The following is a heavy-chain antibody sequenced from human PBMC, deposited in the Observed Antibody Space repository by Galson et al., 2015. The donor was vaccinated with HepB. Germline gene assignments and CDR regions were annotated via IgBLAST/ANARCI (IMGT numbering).Heavy chain of an antibody. CDR2: IYYSGST. D-gene: IGHD3-22*01. CDR3: AGTTSSGYYYGHGSLDY. CDR1: GGSISSYY. V-gene: IGHV4-59*01. J-gene: IGHJ4*02. Sequence: SLTCTVSGGSISSYYWSWIRQPPGKGLEWIGYIYYSGSTNYNPSLKSRVTISVDTSKNQFSLKLSSVTAADTAVYYCAGTTSSGYYYGHGSLDYWGQGTLVTVSS.